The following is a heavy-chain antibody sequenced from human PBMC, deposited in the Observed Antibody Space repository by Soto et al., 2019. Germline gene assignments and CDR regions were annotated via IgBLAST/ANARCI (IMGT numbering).Heavy chain of an antibody. CDR1: GYSFTSYW. Sequence: RGESLKISCQGSGYSFTSYWIGWVRQMPGKGLEWMGIIYPGDSDTRYSPSFQGQVTISADKSISTAYLQWSSLKASDTAMYYCARCVEMATITDGFDIWGHGTMVTVSS. V-gene: IGHV5-51*01. CDR3: ARCVEMATITDGFDI. J-gene: IGHJ3*02. CDR2: IYPGDSDT. D-gene: IGHD5-12*01.